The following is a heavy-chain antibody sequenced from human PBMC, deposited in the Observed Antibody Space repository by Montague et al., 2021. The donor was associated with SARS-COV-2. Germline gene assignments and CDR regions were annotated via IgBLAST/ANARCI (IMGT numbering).Heavy chain of an antibody. CDR3: ARVLYYYGRFDY. J-gene: IGHJ4*02. V-gene: IGHV3-74*01. CDR2: INSDGSST. Sequence: SLRLSCAASGFTFSSYWMHWVRQAPGKGLVWVSRINSDGSSTSYADSVKGRFTISRDNAKNTLYLQMNSLRAEDTAAYYCARVLYYYGRFDYWGQGTLVTVSS. CDR1: GFTFSSYW. D-gene: IGHD3-10*01.